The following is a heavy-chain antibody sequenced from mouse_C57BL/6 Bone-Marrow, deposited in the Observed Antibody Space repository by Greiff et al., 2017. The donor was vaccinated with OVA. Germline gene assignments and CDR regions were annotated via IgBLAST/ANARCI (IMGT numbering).Heavy chain of an antibody. CDR3: ARDSNYEGFAY. CDR2: IDPSDSYT. D-gene: IGHD2-5*01. V-gene: IGHV1-50*01. Sequence: QVQLQQPGAELVKPGASVKLSCKASGYTFTSYWMQWVKQRPGQGLEWIGEIDPSDSYTNYNQKFKGKATLTVDTSSSTAYMQLSSLTSEDSAVYCCARDSNYEGFAYWGQETLVTVSA. CDR1: GYTFTSYW. J-gene: IGHJ3*01.